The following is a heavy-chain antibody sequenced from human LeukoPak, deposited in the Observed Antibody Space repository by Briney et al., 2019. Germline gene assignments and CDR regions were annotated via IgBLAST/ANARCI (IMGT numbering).Heavy chain of an antibody. CDR3: ARWYYDFWSGYPLTRIDY. CDR1: GGSISSYY. Sequence: SETLSLTCTVSGGSISSYYWSWIRQPPGKGLEWIGSIYYSGSTYYNPSLKSRVTISVDTSKNQFSLKLSSVTAADTAVYYCARWYYDFWSGYPLTRIDYWGQGTLVTVSS. J-gene: IGHJ4*02. D-gene: IGHD3-3*01. V-gene: IGHV4-59*12. CDR2: IYYSGST.